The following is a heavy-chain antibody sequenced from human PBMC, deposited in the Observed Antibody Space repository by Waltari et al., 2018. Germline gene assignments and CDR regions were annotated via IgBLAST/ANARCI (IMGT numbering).Heavy chain of an antibody. CDR2: ISSTGHYI. V-gene: IGHV3-21*01. CDR1: GFTCSSYS. J-gene: IGHJ5*02. Sequence: EEQLVESGGDLVKPGGSLRLSCAGSGFTCSSYSMNWVRQAPGKGLEWVSSISSTGHYIYYADSVRCRFTISRDNANNSLYLQMNNLRADDTAIYYCARGFWFTTVTTFTWFDPWGQGTLVTVSS. CDR3: ARGFWFTTVTTFTWFDP. D-gene: IGHD4-17*01.